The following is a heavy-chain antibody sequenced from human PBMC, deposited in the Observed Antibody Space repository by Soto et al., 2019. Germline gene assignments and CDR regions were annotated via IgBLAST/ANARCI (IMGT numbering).Heavy chain of an antibody. J-gene: IGHJ4*02. CDR3: ARHSGYDYVFDY. D-gene: IGHD5-12*01. Sequence: ASVKVSCRASGYTFTGYYIHWVRQAPGQGLEWMGWINPNNGDTRYAQNFQGRVTLSRDTSTSTAYMELSSLRFDDTAVYYCARHSGYDYVFDYWGQGTLVTVSS. CDR2: INPNNGDT. V-gene: IGHV1-2*02. CDR1: GYTFTGYY.